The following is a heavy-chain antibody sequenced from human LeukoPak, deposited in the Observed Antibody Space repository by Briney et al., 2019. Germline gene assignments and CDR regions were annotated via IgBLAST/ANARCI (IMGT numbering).Heavy chain of an antibody. D-gene: IGHD6-13*01. J-gene: IGHJ5*02. CDR1: VGSISSSSYY. Sequence: SDTLSLTCSVSVGSISSSSYYWAWIRQPPGKGLEWIGSIYYSGTTYYKPSLKSQLTISLNNSKNHFSLKLSSVTAADTAVYYCAREIGGAADTWGQGTLVTVSS. CDR2: IYYSGTT. V-gene: IGHV4-39*02. CDR3: AREIGGAADT.